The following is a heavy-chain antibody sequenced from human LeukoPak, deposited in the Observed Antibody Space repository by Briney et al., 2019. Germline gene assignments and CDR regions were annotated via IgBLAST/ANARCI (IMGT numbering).Heavy chain of an antibody. CDR3: VRPRLNSYYDSSGDDAFDI. D-gene: IGHD3-22*01. CDR1: GGSISSYY. Sequence: PSETLSLTCTVSGGSISSYYWSWIRQPPGKGLEWIGNIYYSGSTNYNPSLKSRVTISVDTSKNRFSLKLSSVTAADTAVYYCVRPRLNSYYDSSGDDAFDIWGQGTMVTVSS. CDR2: IYYSGST. J-gene: IGHJ3*02. V-gene: IGHV4-59*01.